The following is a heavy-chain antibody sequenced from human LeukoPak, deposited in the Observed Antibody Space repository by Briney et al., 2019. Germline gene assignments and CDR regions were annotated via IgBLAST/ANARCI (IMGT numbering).Heavy chain of an antibody. CDR3: AKDIRGYYDSSGWYYYYYGMDV. CDR2: ISWNSGSI. CDR1: GFTFDDYA. V-gene: IGHV3-9*01. J-gene: IGHJ6*02. Sequence: SLRLSCAASGFTFDDYAMHWVRQAPGKGLEWVSGISWNSGSIGYADSVKGRFTISRDNAKNSLYLQTNSLRAEDTALYYCAKDIRGYYDSSGWYYYYYGMDVWGQGTTVTVSS. D-gene: IGHD3-22*01.